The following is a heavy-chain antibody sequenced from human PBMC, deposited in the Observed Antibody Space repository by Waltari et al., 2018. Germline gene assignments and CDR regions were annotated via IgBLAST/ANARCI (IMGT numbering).Heavy chain of an antibody. CDR1: TGSIRSSSYY. CDR3: ARKRFGEPGTYFDY. J-gene: IGHJ4*02. V-gene: IGHV4-39*01. D-gene: IGHD3-10*01. CDR2: IYYRGNT. Sequence: QLQLQESGPGLVRPSETLPLTGTVSTGSIRSSSYYWAWIRQPLGKGLEWIGTIYYRGNTYYNPSLKSRITISVDTSKNQFSLQLSSVTAADTAVYYCARKRFGEPGTYFDYWGQGTLVSVSS.